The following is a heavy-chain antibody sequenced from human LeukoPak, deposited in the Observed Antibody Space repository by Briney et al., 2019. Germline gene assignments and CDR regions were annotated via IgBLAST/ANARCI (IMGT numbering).Heavy chain of an antibody. J-gene: IGHJ4*02. CDR3: ARGFSGDTAMVFAFGY. D-gene: IGHD5-18*01. Sequence: ASVKVSCKASEYTFTGYYMHWVRQAPGQGLEWMGWFNPNSGGTNYAQKFQGGVTMTRDTSISTAYMELSRLRSDDTAVYYCARGFSGDTAMVFAFGYWGQGTLVTVSS. CDR1: EYTFTGYY. CDR2: FNPNSGGT. V-gene: IGHV1-2*02.